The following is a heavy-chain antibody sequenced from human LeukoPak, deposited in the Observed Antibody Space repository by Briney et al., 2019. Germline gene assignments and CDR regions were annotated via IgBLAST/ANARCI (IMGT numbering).Heavy chain of an antibody. V-gene: IGHV3-7*04. CDR3: ARVGVVVQYYFTQHYMDV. J-gene: IGHJ6*03. D-gene: IGHD3-22*01. CDR2: IKEDGSEI. Sequence: PGGSLRLSCAASGFTFSSYWMSWVRQAPGKGLEWVANIKEDGSEIYSVDYVKGRFTISRDNAKNSLYLQMNSLRAEDTAVYYCARVGVVVQYYFTQHYMDVWGKGTTVTVSS. CDR1: GFTFSSYW.